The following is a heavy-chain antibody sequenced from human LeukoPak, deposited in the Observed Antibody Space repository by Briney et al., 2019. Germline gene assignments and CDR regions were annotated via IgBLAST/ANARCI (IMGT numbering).Heavy chain of an antibody. D-gene: IGHD5/OR15-5a*01. CDR3: ATRRDLRILLPYAFDI. CDR2: IYYSGST. Sequence: PSETLSLTCTVSGGSTSSGDYYWSWIRQPPGKGLEWIGYIYYSGSTYYNPSLKSRVTISVDTSKNQFSLKLSSVTAADTAVYYCATRRDLRILLPYAFDIWGQGTMVTVSS. CDR1: GGSTSSGDYY. J-gene: IGHJ3*02. V-gene: IGHV4-30-4*01.